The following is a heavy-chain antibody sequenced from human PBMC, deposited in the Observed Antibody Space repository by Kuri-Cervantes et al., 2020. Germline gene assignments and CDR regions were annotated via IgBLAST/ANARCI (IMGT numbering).Heavy chain of an antibody. Sequence: GESLKISCAASGFTFSNFGMHWVRQAPGKGLEWVAFIRYDGGNKYYADSVKGRFIISRDNTKKSLYLQMSNLRTEDTALYYCAKDIQSYYYYMDVWGKGTTVTVSS. V-gene: IGHV3-30*02. CDR3: AKDIQSYYYYMDV. J-gene: IGHJ6*03. CDR2: IRYDGGNK. CDR1: GFTFSNFG.